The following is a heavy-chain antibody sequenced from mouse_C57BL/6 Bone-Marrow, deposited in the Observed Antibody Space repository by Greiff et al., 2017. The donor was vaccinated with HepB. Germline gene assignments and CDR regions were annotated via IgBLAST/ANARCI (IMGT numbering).Heavy chain of an antibody. Sequence: VQLQQSGAELVRPGASVKLSCKASGYTFTDYYINWVKQRPGQGLEWIARIYPGSGNTYYNEKFKGKATLTAEKSSSTAYMQLSSLTSEDSAVYFCARCITTVRDYFDYWGQGTTLTVSS. CDR1: GYTFTDYY. D-gene: IGHD1-1*01. J-gene: IGHJ2*01. V-gene: IGHV1-76*01. CDR3: ARCITTVRDYFDY. CDR2: IYPGSGNT.